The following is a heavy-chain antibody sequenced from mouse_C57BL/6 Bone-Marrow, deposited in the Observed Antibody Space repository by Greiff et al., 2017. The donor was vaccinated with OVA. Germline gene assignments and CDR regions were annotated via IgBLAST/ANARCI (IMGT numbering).Heavy chain of an antibody. J-gene: IGHJ2*01. D-gene: IGHD1-1*01. CDR2: ISSGSSTI. CDR3: AMGYYGSSYVD. V-gene: IGHV5-17*01. Sequence: EVQVVESGGGLVKPGGSLKLSCAASGFTFSDYGMPWVRQAPEKGLVWVAYISSGSSTIYYAAPVKGRFTISRDNAKNTLFLQMTSVRSEDTAMYYCAMGYYGSSYVDWGQGTTLTVSS. CDR1: GFTFSDYG.